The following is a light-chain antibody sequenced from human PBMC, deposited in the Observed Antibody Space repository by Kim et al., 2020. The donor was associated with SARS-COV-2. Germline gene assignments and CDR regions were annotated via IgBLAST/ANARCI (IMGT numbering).Light chain of an antibody. J-gene: IGKJ1*01. CDR2: GAS. CDR1: QNVQSRY. V-gene: IGKV3-20*01. Sequence: EMVLKQSPGTLSLSPGERATLFCRASQNVQSRYLAWYQQRPGQVPRLLIYGASDRATGVPDRFSGSGSGTQFTLTISRLEPEDSAVYYCQQYGTTPRTFGQGTKVDIK. CDR3: QQYGTTPRT.